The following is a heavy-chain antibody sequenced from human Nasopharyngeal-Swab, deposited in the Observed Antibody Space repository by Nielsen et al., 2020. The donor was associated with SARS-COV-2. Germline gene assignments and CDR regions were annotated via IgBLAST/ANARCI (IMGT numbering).Heavy chain of an antibody. CDR3: VGSSWYGDYYYYYGMDV. CDR1: GGSISSSSYY. V-gene: IGHV4-39*07. D-gene: IGHD6-13*01. Sequence: SETLSLTCTVSGGSISSSSYYWGRIRQTPGKGLEWIGSIYYSGSTYYNPSLKSRVTISVDTSKNQFSLKLSSVTAADTAVYYCVGSSWYGDYYYYYGMDVWGQGTTVTVSS. J-gene: IGHJ6*02. CDR2: IYYSGST.